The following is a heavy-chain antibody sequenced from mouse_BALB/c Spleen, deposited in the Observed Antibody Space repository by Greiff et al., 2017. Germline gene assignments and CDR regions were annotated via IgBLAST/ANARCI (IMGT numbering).Heavy chain of an antibody. CDR2: INPSSGYT. V-gene: IGHV1-4*01. CDR3: ARPFPITTVVAIDY. CDR1: GYTFTSYT. D-gene: IGHD1-1*01. J-gene: IGHJ2*01. Sequence: QVQLQQSGAELARPGASVKMSCKASGYTFTSYTMHWVKQRPGQGLEWIGYINPSSGYTNYNQKFKDKATLTADKSSSTAYMQLSSLTSEDSAVYYCARPFPITTVVAIDYWGQGTTLTVSS.